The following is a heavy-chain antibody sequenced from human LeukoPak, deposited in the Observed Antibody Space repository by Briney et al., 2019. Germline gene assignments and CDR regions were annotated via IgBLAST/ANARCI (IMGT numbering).Heavy chain of an antibody. J-gene: IGHJ4*02. Sequence: GGSLRLSCAASGFTFSSYSMNWVRQAPGKGRDWVSSIISSSSYIYYADSVKGRFTISRDNAKNSLYLQMNSLRAEDTAVYYCARTLYDILTGSVDRTFDYWGQGTLVTVSS. D-gene: IGHD3-9*01. CDR3: ARTLYDILTGSVDRTFDY. CDR1: GFTFSSYS. V-gene: IGHV3-21*01. CDR2: IISSSSYI.